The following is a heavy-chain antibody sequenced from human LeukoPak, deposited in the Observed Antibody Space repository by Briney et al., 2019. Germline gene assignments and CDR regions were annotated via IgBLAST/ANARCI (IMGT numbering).Heavy chain of an antibody. CDR3: ARGRGYCSGGSCYAFYYYYYMDV. D-gene: IGHD2-15*01. Sequence: SETLSLTCAVYGGSFSGYYWSWIRQPPGKGLEWIGEINHSGSTNYNPSLKSRVTISVDTSKNQFSLKLSSETAADTAVYYCARGRGYCSGGSCYAFYYYYYMDVWGKGTTVTVSS. V-gene: IGHV4-34*01. CDR1: GGSFSGYY. CDR2: INHSGST. J-gene: IGHJ6*03.